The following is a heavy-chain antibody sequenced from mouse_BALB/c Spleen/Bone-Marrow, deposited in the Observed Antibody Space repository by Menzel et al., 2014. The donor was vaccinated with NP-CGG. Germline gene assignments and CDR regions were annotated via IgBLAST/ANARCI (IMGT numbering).Heavy chain of an antibody. D-gene: IGHD2-14*01. J-gene: IGHJ2*01. Sequence: LQQSGAELVKPGASVKMSCQASGYTFTSYNMHWVKQTPGQGLEWIGAIYPGNGDTSYNQKFKGKATLTADKSSSTAYMQLSSLKSEDSAVYYGARGGTPYYFDYWGQGTTLTVSS. CDR1: GYTFTSYN. V-gene: IGHV1-12*01. CDR2: IYPGNGDT. CDR3: ARGGTPYYFDY.